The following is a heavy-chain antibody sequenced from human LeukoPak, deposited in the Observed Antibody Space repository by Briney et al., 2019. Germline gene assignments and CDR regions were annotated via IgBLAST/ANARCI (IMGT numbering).Heavy chain of an antibody. CDR1: GGSFSGYC. Sequence: SETLSLTCAVYGGSFSGYCWSWIRQPPGKGLEWIGEINHSGSTNYNPSLKSRVTISVDTSKNQFSLKLSSVTAADTAVYYCARGARDYDYIWGSYRPKGGFDYWGQGTLVTVSS. J-gene: IGHJ4*02. D-gene: IGHD3-16*02. CDR3: ARGARDYDYIWGSYRPKGGFDY. V-gene: IGHV4-34*01. CDR2: INHSGST.